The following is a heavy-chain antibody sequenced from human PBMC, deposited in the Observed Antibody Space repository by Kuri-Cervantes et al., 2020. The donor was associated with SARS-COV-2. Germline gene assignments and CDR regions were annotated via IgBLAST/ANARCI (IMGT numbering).Heavy chain of an antibody. D-gene: IGHD3-16*02. V-gene: IGHV3-21*01. CDR1: GFTFSSYS. CDR3: ARRGGYLPPDAFDI. CDR2: ISSSSSYI. Sequence: GGSLRLSCAASGFTFSSYSMNWVRQAPGKGLEWVSSISSSSSYIYYADSVKGRFTISRDNAKNSLYVQMNSLRAEDTAVYYCARRGGYLPPDAFDIWGQGTMVPVSS. J-gene: IGHJ3*02.